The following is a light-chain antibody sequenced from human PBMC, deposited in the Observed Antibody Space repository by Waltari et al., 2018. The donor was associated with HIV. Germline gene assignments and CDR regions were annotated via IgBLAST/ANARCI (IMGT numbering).Light chain of an antibody. Sequence: NFMLTQPHSVSESPGKTVTISCTRSSGSIASNYVQWYQQRPGSAPTTVIYEDNQRPSGCPDRFSGSIDSSSNAASLTIAGLKTEDEADYYCQSYDSSNVVFGGGTKLTVL. V-gene: IGLV6-57*04. J-gene: IGLJ2*01. CDR2: EDN. CDR3: QSYDSSNVV. CDR1: SGSIASNY.